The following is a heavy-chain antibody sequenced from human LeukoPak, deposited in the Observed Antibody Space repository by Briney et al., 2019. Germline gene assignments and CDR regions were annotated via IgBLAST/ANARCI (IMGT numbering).Heavy chain of an antibody. CDR1: GGSFSGYY. J-gene: IGHJ6*03. Sequence: SETLSLTCAVYGGSFSGYYWGWIRQPPGKGLEWIGSIYYSGSTYYNPSLKSRVTISVDTSKNQFSLKLSSVTAADTAVYYCARARYYYDSSGYPYYYYYMDVWGKGTTVTISS. D-gene: IGHD3-22*01. CDR2: IYYSGST. V-gene: IGHV4-34*01. CDR3: ARARYYYDSSGYPYYYYYMDV.